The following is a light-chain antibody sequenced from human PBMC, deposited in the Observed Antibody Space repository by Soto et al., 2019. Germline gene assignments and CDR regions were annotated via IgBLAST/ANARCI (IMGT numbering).Light chain of an antibody. V-gene: IGKV3-20*01. CDR2: GAS. Sequence: EIVLTQSPGTLSLSPGERATLSCRARQSVIIMYLACYQQKPGQAPRLLIYGASNRATGIPDRFSGSGSGTDFTLTISRLEPEDVAVYYCQQFGNSPPLTFGGGTKVDI. CDR3: QQFGNSPPLT. J-gene: IGKJ4*01. CDR1: QSVIIMY.